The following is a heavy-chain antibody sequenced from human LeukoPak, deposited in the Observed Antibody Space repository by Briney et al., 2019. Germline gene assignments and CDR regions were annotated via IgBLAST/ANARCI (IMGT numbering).Heavy chain of an antibody. V-gene: IGHV3-33*01. Sequence: GGSLRLSCAASGFTFSSYGMHWVRQAPGKGLEWVAVIWYGGSNKYYADSVKGRFTISRDNSKNTLYLQMNSLRAEDTAVYYCASQEGGPYYGMDVWGQGTTVTVSS. J-gene: IGHJ6*02. D-gene: IGHD3-16*01. CDR2: IWYGGSNK. CDR1: GFTFSSYG. CDR3: ASQEGGPYYGMDV.